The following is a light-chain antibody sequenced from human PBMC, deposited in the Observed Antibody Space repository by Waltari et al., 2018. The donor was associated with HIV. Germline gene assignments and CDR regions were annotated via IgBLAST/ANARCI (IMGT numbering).Light chain of an antibody. CDR1: SSDVATYDY. CDR3: TSYTTSSTFV. CDR2: EVS. V-gene: IGLV2-14*01. Sequence: QSALTQPASVSGSPGQSITISCTGTSSDVATYDYVSWYQQHPGKAPKLMIYEVSNRPSGVSNRFSGSKSGNTASLTISGLQAEDEADYYCTSYTTSSTFVFGGGTKLTVL. J-gene: IGLJ3*02.